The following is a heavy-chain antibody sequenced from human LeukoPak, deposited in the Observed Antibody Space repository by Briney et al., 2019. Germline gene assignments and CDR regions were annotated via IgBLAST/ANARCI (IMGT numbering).Heavy chain of an antibody. CDR1: GGSISSSY. CDR2: IYFSGST. V-gene: IGHV4-59*08. Sequence: PSETLSLTCTVSGGSISSSYWSWLRQPPGKGLEWIGYIYFSGSTNYNPSLKSRVTISVDTSKNQFSLKLSSVTAADTAVYYCARSPNYYYMDVWGKGTTVTVSS. J-gene: IGHJ6*03. CDR3: ARSPNYYYMDV.